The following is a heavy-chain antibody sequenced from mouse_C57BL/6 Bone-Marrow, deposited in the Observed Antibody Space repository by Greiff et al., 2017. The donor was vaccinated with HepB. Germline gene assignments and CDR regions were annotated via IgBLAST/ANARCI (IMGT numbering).Heavy chain of an antibody. V-gene: IGHV1-81*01. D-gene: IGHD2-3*01. CDR1: GYTFTSYG. CDR3: ARDGYYPWFAY. Sequence: VQRVESGAELARPGASVKLSCKASGYTFTSYGISWVKQSTGQGLEWIGEIYPRSGNTYYNEKFKGKATLTADKSSSTAYMELRSLTSEDSAVYFCARDGYYPWFAYWGQGTLVTVSA. CDR2: IYPRSGNT. J-gene: IGHJ3*01.